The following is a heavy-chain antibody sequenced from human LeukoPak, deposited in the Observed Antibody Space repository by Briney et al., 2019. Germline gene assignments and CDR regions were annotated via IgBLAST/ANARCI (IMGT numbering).Heavy chain of an antibody. CDR3: ARSLWGSPRLIAARRAFDI. D-gene: IGHD6-6*01. CDR2: IYYTGPT. Sequence: PSETLSLTCTVSGGSINGYYRNWIRQPPGKGLEWIGYIYYTGPTNYNPSLKSRVTISVDTSKDQFSLKLTSVTAADTAVHYCARSLWGSPRLIAARRAFDIWGQGTLVTVSS. J-gene: IGHJ3*02. CDR1: GGSINGYY. V-gene: IGHV4-59*01.